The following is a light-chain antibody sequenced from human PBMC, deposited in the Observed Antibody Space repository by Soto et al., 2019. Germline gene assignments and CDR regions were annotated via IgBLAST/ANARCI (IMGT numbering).Light chain of an antibody. Sequence: QSALTQPASVSGSPGQSITISCTGTSSDVGGYNDVSWYQQHPGKAPKLMIYEVSNRPSGVSNRFSGSKSGNTASLTISGLQAEDEADYYCSSYTSSSTLYVLGTGTKLTV. CDR2: EVS. CDR1: SSDVGGYND. V-gene: IGLV2-14*01. CDR3: SSYTSSSTLYV. J-gene: IGLJ1*01.